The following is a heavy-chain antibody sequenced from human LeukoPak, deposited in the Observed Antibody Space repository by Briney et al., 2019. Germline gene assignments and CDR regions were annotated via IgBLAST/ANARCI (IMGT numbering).Heavy chain of an antibody. CDR2: IYYSGST. D-gene: IGHD5-18*01. CDR3: ARVGGYSYINWFDP. Sequence: SETLSLTCTVSGGSISSSRYYWGWIRQPPGKGLEWIGSIYYSGSTYYNPSLKSRVTISVDTSKNQFSLKLSSVTAADTAVYYCARVGGYSYINWFDPWGQGTLVTVSS. V-gene: IGHV4-39*01. CDR1: GGSISSSRYY. J-gene: IGHJ5*02.